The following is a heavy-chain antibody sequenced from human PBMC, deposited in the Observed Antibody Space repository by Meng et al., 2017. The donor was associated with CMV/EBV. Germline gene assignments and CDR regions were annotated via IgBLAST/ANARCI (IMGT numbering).Heavy chain of an antibody. CDR3: ARGQEVVVVPAARTSWFDP. CDR2: INHSGST. CDR1: SFSGYY. V-gene: IGHV4-34*01. Sequence: SFSGYYWSWIRQPPGKGLEGIGEINHSGSTNYNPSLKSRVTISVDTSKNQFSLKLSSVTAADTAVYYCARGQEVVVVPAARTSWFDPWGQGTLVTVSS. D-gene: IGHD2-2*01. J-gene: IGHJ5*02.